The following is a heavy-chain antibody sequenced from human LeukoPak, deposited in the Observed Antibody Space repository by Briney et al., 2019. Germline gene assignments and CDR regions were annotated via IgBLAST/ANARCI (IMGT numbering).Heavy chain of an antibody. Sequence: GGSLRLSCAASGFTFSNYWMHWVRQAPGKGLVSVSRINADGSTINYADSVKGRFTISRDNAKNTLYLQMNRLTAEDTALYYCATAGNYRFDYWGQGILVTVSS. D-gene: IGHD5-24*01. CDR1: GFTFSNYW. J-gene: IGHJ4*02. CDR3: ATAGNYRFDY. CDR2: INADGSTI. V-gene: IGHV3-74*01.